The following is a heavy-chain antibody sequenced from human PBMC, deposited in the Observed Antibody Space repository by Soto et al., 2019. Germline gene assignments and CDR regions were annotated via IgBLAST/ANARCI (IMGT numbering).Heavy chain of an antibody. Sequence: QVQLVQSGAEVRKPGSSVKVSCKASGDTFTKYAISWVRQAPGQGLEWVGGLIPVFGTTNNAQKFRDRVTITADESTRTVYMELSSLRSEDTAVYYCARPSGGRIRYLEPFDYWGQGTQITVS. J-gene: IGHJ4*02. V-gene: IGHV1-69*01. CDR3: ARPSGGRIRYLEPFDY. CDR2: LIPVFGTT. CDR1: GDTFTKYA. D-gene: IGHD3-3*01.